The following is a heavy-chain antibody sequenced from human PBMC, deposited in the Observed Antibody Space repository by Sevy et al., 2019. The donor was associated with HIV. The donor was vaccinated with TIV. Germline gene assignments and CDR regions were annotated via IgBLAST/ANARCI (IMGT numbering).Heavy chain of an antibody. CDR1: GFTFSSYV. D-gene: IGHD3-10*01. J-gene: IGHJ4*02. CDR3: ARGNTYYSGSGSYCPHY. Sequence: GGSLRLSCAASGFTFSSYVMHWVRQAPGKGPEWVAAISYDGSNEFYADSVKGRFTISRDNSKNTLFLQMNSLRHEDTAVYHCARGNTYYSGSGSYCPHYWGQGTLVTVSS. CDR2: ISYDGSNE. V-gene: IGHV3-30-3*01.